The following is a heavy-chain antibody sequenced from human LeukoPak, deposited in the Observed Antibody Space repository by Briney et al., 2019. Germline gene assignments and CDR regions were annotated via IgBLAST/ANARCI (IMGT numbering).Heavy chain of an antibody. CDR2: IYYSGST. CDR3: ASSNWAWVVVA. J-gene: IGHJ4*02. CDR1: GGSISSYY. D-gene: IGHD2-21*01. V-gene: IGHV4-59*12. Sequence: PSETLSLTCTVSGGSISSYYWSWIRQPPGKGLEWIGYIYYSGSTNYNPSLKSRVTISVDTSKNQFSLKLSSVTAADTAVYYCASSNWAWVVVAWGQGTLVTVSS.